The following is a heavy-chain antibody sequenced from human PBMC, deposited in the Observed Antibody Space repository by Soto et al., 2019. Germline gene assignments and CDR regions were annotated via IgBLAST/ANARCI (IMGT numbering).Heavy chain of an antibody. CDR2: INPNSGGT. Sequence: VASVKVSCKASGYTFTGYYMHWVRQAPGQGLEWMGWINPNSGGTNYAQKFQGRVTMTRDTSISTAYMELSRLRSDDTAVYYCARPLGNVGAFDIWGQGTMVTVSS. J-gene: IGHJ3*02. V-gene: IGHV1-2*02. D-gene: IGHD1-1*01. CDR3: ARPLGNVGAFDI. CDR1: GYTFTGYY.